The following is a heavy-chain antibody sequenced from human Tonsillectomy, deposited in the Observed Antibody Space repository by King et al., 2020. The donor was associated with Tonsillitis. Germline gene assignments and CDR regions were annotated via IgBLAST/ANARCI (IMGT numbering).Heavy chain of an antibody. D-gene: IGHD5-18*01. CDR2: MNSDGSST. CDR3: AGYNYGRPFDY. J-gene: IGHJ4*02. V-gene: IGHV3-74*01. CDR1: GFTFSNYW. Sequence: VQLVESGGGLVQPGGSLRLSCAASGFTFSNYWMHWVRQAPGKGLVWVSRMNSDGSSTTYADSVKGRLTISRDNAKNTLYLQMNSLRAEDTAVYYCAGYNYGRPFDYWGQGTLVTVSS.